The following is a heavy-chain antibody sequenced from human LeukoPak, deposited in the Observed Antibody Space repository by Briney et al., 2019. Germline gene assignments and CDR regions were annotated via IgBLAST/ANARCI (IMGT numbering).Heavy chain of an antibody. CDR1: GFAFSSYA. V-gene: IGHV3-23*01. CDR2: ISGPAGSW. CDR3: AKKVGLVSAPLYYFDV. D-gene: IGHD5/OR15-5a*01. J-gene: IGHJ4*02. Sequence: GGSLRLSCAASGFAFSSYAMSWVRQAPGKGLEWVSAISGPAGSWDYADSVKGRFTISRDNSKNTLFLQMNSLRAEDTAIYYCAKKVGLVSAPLYYFDVWGQGTLVTVSS.